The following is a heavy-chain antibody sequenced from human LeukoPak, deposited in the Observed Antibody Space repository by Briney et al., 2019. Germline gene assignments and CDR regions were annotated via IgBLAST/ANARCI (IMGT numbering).Heavy chain of an antibody. CDR2: INPSSGGT. CDR3: ARDDPLAGMDV. J-gene: IGHJ6*02. Sequence: RASVKVSCKASGYTFTGYYMHWVRQAPGQGLEWMGWINPSSGGTNYAQKFQGRVTMTRDTSISTAYMELSRLRSDDTAVYYCARDDPLAGMDVWGQGTRVTVSS. CDR1: GYTFTGYY. V-gene: IGHV1-2*02.